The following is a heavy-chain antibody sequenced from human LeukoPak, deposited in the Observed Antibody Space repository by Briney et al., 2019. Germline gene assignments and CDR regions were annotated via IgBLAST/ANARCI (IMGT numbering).Heavy chain of an antibody. CDR1: QFTFKNYW. V-gene: IGHV3-74*01. CDR2: ISPDGSST. CDR3: ATAWSY. J-gene: IGHJ4*02. Sequence: GGSLRLSCVASQFTFKNYWLHWVRQAPGRGLVWLSYISPDGSSTRYADSVRGRFTISRDNAKNTLYLQMNSLRAEDTAVYFCATAWSYWGQGTLVTVSS. D-gene: IGHD2-21*02.